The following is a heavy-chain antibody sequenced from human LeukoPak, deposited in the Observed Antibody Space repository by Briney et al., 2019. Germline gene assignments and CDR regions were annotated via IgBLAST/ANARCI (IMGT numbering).Heavy chain of an antibody. CDR1: GYTFTSFD. V-gene: IGHV1-8*01. Sequence: ASVKVSCKASGYTFTSFDMNWVRQATGQGLEWMGWMNPNSGNTGYAQKFQGRVTMTRNTSISTAYMELSSLRSEDTAVYYCARDLALAAAGTGGAFDIWGQGTMVTVSS. J-gene: IGHJ3*02. CDR3: ARDLALAAAGTGGAFDI. D-gene: IGHD6-13*01. CDR2: MNPNSGNT.